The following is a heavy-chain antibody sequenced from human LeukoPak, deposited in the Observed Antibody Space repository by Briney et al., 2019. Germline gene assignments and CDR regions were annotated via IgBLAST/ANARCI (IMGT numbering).Heavy chain of an antibody. V-gene: IGHV4-59*01. D-gene: IGHD1-26*01. CDR1: GGSISSYY. Sequence: PSETLSLTCTVPGGSISSYYWSWIRQPPGKGLEWIGYIYYSGSTNYNPSLKSRVTISVDTSKNQFSLKLSSVTAADTAVYYCAKIAETSGIYGQGYDYWGQGTLVTVSS. CDR2: IYYSGST. CDR3: AKIAETSGIYGQGYDY. J-gene: IGHJ4*02.